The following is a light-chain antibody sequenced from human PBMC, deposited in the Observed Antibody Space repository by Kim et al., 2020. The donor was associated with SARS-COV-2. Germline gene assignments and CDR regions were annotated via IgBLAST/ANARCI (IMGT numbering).Light chain of an antibody. CDR2: KAS. V-gene: IGKV1-5*03. CDR1: QSITTW. J-gene: IGKJ2*01. Sequence: SAVVGYRVTVTCRASQSITTWLAWYQQKPGRAPKLLIYKASNLESGVPSRFSGSGSGTEFTLTISSLQPDDFATYYCQQYDTYPYTFGQGTKLEI. CDR3: QQYDTYPYT.